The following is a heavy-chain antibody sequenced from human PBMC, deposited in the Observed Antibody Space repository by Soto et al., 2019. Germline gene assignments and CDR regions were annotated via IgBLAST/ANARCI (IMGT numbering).Heavy chain of an antibody. Sequence: EVQLVESGGGFNQPGGSLRLSCAAFGFTFSTYCMHWLRHTPGTGLVWVSRTCRYGRELYYADSVKGRFTISRDDAKNTLYLQMDSLRVEDTGIYYCVRGTTAWRGMDYWGQGALVTVSS. J-gene: IGHJ4*02. CDR2: TCRYGREL. D-gene: IGHD1-1*01. CDR3: VRGTTAWRGMDY. V-gene: IGHV3-74*01. CDR1: GFTFSTYC.